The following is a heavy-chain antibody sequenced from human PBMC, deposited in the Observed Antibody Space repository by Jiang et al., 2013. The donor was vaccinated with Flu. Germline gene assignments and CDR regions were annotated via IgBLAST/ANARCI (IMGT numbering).Heavy chain of an antibody. V-gene: IGHV5-10-1*03. J-gene: IGHJ6*02. CDR1: GYSFTSYW. Sequence: VQLVESGAEVKKPGESLRISCKGSGYSFTSYWISWVRQMPGKGLEWMGRIDPSDSYTNYSPSFQGHVTISADKSISTAYLQWSSLKASDTAMYYCAKERGEKDVDIVATTFRGYYYYGMDVWGQGTTVTVSS. CDR2: IDPSDSYT. CDR3: AKERGEKDVDIVATTFRGYYYYGMDV. D-gene: IGHD5-12*01.